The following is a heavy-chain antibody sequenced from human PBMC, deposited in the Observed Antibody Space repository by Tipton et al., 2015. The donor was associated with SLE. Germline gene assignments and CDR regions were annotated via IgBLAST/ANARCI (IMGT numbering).Heavy chain of an antibody. D-gene: IGHD2-21*01. CDR2: INHSGST. CDR1: TGSFSGYY. V-gene: IGHV4-34*01. Sequence: TLSLTCAVYTGSFSGYYWSWIRQPPGKGLEWIGEINHSGSTNYNPSLKSRVTISVDTSKNQFSLKLSSVPAADTAVYYCAREASYCGGDCYPSWFDPWGQGTLVTVSS. J-gene: IGHJ5*02. CDR3: AREASYCGGDCYPSWFDP.